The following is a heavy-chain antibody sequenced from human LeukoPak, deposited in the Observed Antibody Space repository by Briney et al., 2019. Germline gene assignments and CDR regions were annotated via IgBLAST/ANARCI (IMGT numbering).Heavy chain of an antibody. Sequence: GGSLRLACAASGFSFSDYYMSWIRQAPGKGLEWVSYISSSGSTIYYADSVKGRFTISRDNAKNSLYLQMNSLRAEDTAVYYCARDLEAVAGYFDYWGQGTLVTVSP. CDR1: GFSFSDYY. V-gene: IGHV3-11*01. CDR3: ARDLEAVAGYFDY. CDR2: ISSSGSTI. D-gene: IGHD6-19*01. J-gene: IGHJ4*02.